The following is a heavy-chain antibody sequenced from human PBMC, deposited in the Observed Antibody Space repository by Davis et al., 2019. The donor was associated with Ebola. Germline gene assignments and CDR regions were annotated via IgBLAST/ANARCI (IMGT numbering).Heavy chain of an antibody. CDR2: ISSSGSTI. CDR1: GFTFSSFE. Sequence: GESLKISCAASGFTFSSFEMNWVRQAPGKGPEWISFISSSGSTIYYADSVKGRFTVSRDNAKNSLYLQMNSLRDEDTAVFYCARGRTVTNYVDYWGPGILVTVSS. J-gene: IGHJ4*02. V-gene: IGHV3-48*03. CDR3: ARGRTVTNYVDY. D-gene: IGHD4-17*01.